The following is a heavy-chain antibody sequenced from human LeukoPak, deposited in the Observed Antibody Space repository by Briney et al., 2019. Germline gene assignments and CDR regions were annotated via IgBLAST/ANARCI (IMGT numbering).Heavy chain of an antibody. J-gene: IGHJ4*02. Sequence: GGSLRPSCAASGFTFSSYSMNWVRQAPGKGLEWVSSISSSSSYIYYADSVKGRFTISRDNAKNSLYLQMNSLRAEDTAVYYCARTITIFGVVILYYFDYWGQGTLVTVSS. CDR2: ISSSSSYI. CDR3: ARTITIFGVVILYYFDY. D-gene: IGHD3-3*01. V-gene: IGHV3-21*01. CDR1: GFTFSSYS.